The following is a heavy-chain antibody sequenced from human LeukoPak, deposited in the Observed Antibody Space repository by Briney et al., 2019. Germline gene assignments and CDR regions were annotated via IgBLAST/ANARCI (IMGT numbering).Heavy chain of an antibody. CDR1: GYTFTSYD. CDR2: ISAYNGNT. CDR3: ARWSGSGSYLDAFDI. Sequence: ASVKVSCKASGYTFTSYDINWVRQATGQGLEWMGWISAYNGNTNYAQKLQGRVTMTTDTSTSTAYMELRSLRSDDTAVYYCARWSGSGSYLDAFDIWGQGTMVTVSS. J-gene: IGHJ3*02. V-gene: IGHV1-18*01. D-gene: IGHD1-26*01.